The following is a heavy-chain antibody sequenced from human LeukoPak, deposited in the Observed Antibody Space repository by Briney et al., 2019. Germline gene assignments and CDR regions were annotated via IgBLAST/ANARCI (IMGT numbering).Heavy chain of an antibody. CDR2: IYYSGST. Sequence: SETLSLTCTVSGGSISSYYWSWIRQPPGDGRGWIGYIYYSGSTNYNPSLKSRVTISVDTSKNQFSLKLSSVTAADTAVQYCARGLDSSGGFPDYYNNMDVWGKGTTVTVSS. CDR3: ARGLDSSGGFPDYYNNMDV. V-gene: IGHV4-59*01. J-gene: IGHJ6*03. CDR1: GGSISSYY. D-gene: IGHD6-25*01.